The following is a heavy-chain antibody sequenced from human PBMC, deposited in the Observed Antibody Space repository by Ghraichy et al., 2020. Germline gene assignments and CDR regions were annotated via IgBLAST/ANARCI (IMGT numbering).Heavy chain of an antibody. CDR3: VRATLVRGVIIIEDY. CDR2: IYPGDSDT. CDR1: GYSFTSYW. J-gene: IGHJ4*02. Sequence: GESLNISCKGSGYSFTSYWIDWVRQMPGKGLEWMGIIYPGDSDTRYSPSFQGQVTISADKSISTAYLQWSSLKASDTAMYYCVRATLVRGVIIIEDYWGQGTLVTVSS. V-gene: IGHV5-51*01. D-gene: IGHD3-10*01.